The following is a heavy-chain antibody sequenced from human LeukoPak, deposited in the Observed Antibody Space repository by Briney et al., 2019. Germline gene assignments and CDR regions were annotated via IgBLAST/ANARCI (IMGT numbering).Heavy chain of an antibody. CDR1: GGSFSGYY. D-gene: IGHD2-2*01. V-gene: IGHV4-34*01. J-gene: IGHJ4*02. CDR3: ARVGDIVVVPAAMTVQANFDY. Sequence: SETLSLTCAVYGGSFSGYYWSWVRQPPGKGLEWIGEINNSGRNKYNPSLRSRGTISVDTSKNQFSLNLSSVTAADTAVYYCARVGDIVVVPAAMTVQANFDYWGQGTLVTVSS. CDR2: INNSGRN.